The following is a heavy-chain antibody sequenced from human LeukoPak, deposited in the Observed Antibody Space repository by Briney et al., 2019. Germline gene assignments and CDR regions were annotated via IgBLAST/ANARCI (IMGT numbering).Heavy chain of an antibody. CDR2: MSPNKGDA. CDR3: SRNPPRTGDFNS. Sequence: ASVKVSCKTSGYTFTNYDINGVRQATGQGPEWLGWMSPNKGDAGYAQKFQGRVTMTRDTSTNTAYMELRALTSEDTGVYYCSRNPPRTGDFNSWGQGALVTVSS. D-gene: IGHD7-27*01. CDR1: GYTFTNYD. J-gene: IGHJ4*02. V-gene: IGHV1-8*01.